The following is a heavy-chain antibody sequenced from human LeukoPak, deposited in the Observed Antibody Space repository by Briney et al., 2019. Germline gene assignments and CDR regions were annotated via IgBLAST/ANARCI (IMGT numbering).Heavy chain of an antibody. V-gene: IGHV1-8*03. D-gene: IGHD6-19*01. CDR2: MNPNSGYT. Sequence: ASVKVSCKASGYTITNYDINWVRQATGQGLEWMGWMNPNSGYTGYAQKFQGRVTITRNTSISTAYMELSSLRSEDTAVYYCARVAGSIDYWGQGTLVTVSS. J-gene: IGHJ4*02. CDR1: GYTITNYD. CDR3: ARVAGSIDY.